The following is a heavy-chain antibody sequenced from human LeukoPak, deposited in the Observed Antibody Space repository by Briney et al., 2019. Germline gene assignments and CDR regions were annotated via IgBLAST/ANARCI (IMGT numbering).Heavy chain of an antibody. J-gene: IGHJ6*02. CDR2: ISHSGDTS. CDR3: ARDASLDLYYSYGMDV. CDR1: GFTLSTYA. D-gene: IGHD1-1*01. V-gene: IGHV3-23*01. Sequence: GGSLRLSCTASGFTLSTYAMNWVRQAPGKGLEWVSSISHSGDTSDYADSVKGRFTISRDNSKNTLYLQMNSLSAEDTAMYYCARDASLDLYYSYGMDVWGQGTTVTVSS.